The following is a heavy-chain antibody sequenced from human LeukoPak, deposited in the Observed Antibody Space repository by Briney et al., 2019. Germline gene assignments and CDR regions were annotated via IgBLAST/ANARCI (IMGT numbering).Heavy chain of an antibody. CDR1: ASTFGDYS. CDR3: TRAIRNYDFWSGYYISFDY. CDR2: IRSKAYGGTT. D-gene: IGHD3-3*01. Sequence: GRSQRLSYPAAASTFGDYSMSWARQAPGKGLGWEGFIRSKAYGGTTEYAASVKGRFTISRDDSKSIAYLQMNSLKTEDTAVYYCTRAIRNYDFWSGYYISFDYWGQGTLVTVSS. V-gene: IGHV3-49*04. J-gene: IGHJ4*02.